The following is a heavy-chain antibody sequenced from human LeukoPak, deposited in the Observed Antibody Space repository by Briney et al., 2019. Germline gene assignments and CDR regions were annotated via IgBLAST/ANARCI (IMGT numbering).Heavy chain of an antibody. Sequence: GGSLRLSCAASGFTFSDYYMSWIRQAPGKGLEWVSYISSSGSTIYYADSVKGRFTISRDNAKNSLYLQMNSLRAEDTAVYYCARDRGLGIAAAGTGSTAFDPWGQGTLVTVSS. V-gene: IGHV3-11*01. D-gene: IGHD6-13*01. CDR3: ARDRGLGIAAAGTGSTAFDP. J-gene: IGHJ5*02. CDR1: GFTFSDYY. CDR2: ISSSGSTI.